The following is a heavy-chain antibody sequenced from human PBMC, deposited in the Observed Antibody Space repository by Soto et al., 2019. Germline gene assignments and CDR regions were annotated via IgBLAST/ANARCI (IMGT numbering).Heavy chain of an antibody. CDR2: INAGNGNT. CDR3: ARSRGRWLFGYFDY. J-gene: IGHJ4*02. D-gene: IGHD3-22*01. V-gene: IGHV1-3*01. Sequence: ASVKVSCKASGYTFTIYAMHCVVQSPGQRLEWMGWINAGNGNTKYSQKFQGRVTITRDTSASTAYMELSSLRSEDTAVYYCARSRGRWLFGYFDYWGQGTLVTVSS. CDR1: GYTFTIYA.